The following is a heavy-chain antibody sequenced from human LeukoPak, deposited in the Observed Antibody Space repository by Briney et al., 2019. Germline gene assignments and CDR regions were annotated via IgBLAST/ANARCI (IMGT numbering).Heavy chain of an antibody. CDR2: IASGASTI. CDR1: GFTLSNYH. J-gene: IGHJ4*01. CDR3: AKGIYSSGWSYFDY. D-gene: IGHD6-19*01. V-gene: IGHV3-11*01. Sequence: PGESLRLSCAASGFTLSNYHMAWIRQAPGKGLESISYIASGASTIYYAGSVEGRFTLSRDNAKNSVYLQMNSLRAEDTAVYYCAKGIYSSGWSYFDYWGHGTLVTVSS.